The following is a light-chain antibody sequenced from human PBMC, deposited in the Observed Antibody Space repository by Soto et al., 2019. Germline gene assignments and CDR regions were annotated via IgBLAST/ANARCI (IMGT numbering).Light chain of an antibody. J-gene: IGLJ1*01. CDR1: SSDIGGSKY. V-gene: IGLV2-14*01. CDR2: EVT. Sequence: QSALTQPASVSGSPGQSISISCTGTSSDIGGSKYVSWYQQHPGKAPKLLIYEVTYRPSGVSDRFSGSKSGNTASLTVSGLQAEDEDDYYCSSYTSSGTLYVFGTGTKLTVL. CDR3: SSYTSSGTLYV.